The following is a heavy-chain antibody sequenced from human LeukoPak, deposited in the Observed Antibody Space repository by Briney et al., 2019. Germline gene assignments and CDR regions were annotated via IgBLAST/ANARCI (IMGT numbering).Heavy chain of an antibody. CDR3: ARADCGGDCYSSRHAFDI. V-gene: IGHV1-2*02. Sequence: ASVKVSCKASGYTFTGYYMHWVRQAPGQGLEWMGWINPNSGGTNYAQKFQGRVTMTRDTSISTAYMELSRLRSDDTAVYYCARADCGGDCYSSRHAFDIWGQGTMVTVSS. CDR2: INPNSGGT. CDR1: GYTFTGYY. J-gene: IGHJ3*02. D-gene: IGHD2-21*02.